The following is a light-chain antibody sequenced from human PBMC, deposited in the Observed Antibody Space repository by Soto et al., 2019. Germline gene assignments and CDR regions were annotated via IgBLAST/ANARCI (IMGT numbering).Light chain of an antibody. CDR1: QSISTW. CDR3: QQHNGYSERM. Sequence: DIPMTQSPSTLSASAGDRVTITCWASQSISTWLAWYQQKPGKAPKLLIYGASSLASGVPSRFSGSGSGTEFTLTISSLQPDDFATYYCQQHNGYSERMFGQGTKVEV. CDR2: GAS. V-gene: IGKV1-5*01. J-gene: IGKJ1*01.